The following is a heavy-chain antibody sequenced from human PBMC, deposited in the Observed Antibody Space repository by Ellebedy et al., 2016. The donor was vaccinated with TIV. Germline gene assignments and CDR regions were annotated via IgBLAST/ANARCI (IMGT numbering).Heavy chain of an antibody. Sequence: GESLKISCAVSGFTFSRYWMHWVRQTPGKGLVWVCRINSDGSITTYADSVKGRFTISRDNAMNILYLQMNSLRADDTAIYYCARVSYDSGVDALDIWGQGTMVTVSS. J-gene: IGHJ3*02. CDR2: INSDGSIT. CDR3: ARVSYDSGVDALDI. D-gene: IGHD3-22*01. CDR1: GFTFSRYW. V-gene: IGHV3-74*01.